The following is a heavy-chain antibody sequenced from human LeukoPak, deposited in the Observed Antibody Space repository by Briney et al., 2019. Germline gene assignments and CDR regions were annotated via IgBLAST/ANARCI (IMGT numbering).Heavy chain of an antibody. CDR3: ARDVGIFGSGSAYFDS. D-gene: IGHD3-10*01. CDR2: IWYDGSTK. J-gene: IGHJ4*02. CDR1: GFPFSNYD. Sequence: PGVPLRLPCAASGFPFSNYDMHCVRQAPGKGLEWVALIWYDGSTKYYGDPVKGRFTISRDDSKNTLSLQMNSLRAEDTAVYYCARDVGIFGSGSAYFDSWGQGTLVTVSS. V-gene: IGHV3-33*01.